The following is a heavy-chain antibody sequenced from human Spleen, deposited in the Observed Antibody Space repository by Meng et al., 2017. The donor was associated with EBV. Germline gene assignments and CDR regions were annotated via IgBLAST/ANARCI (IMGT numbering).Heavy chain of an antibody. J-gene: IGHJ4*02. D-gene: IGHD2-8*02. CDR1: GRSFSGHY. CDR3: ARKGKSIVLGRPFDY. Sequence: QVQLQQWGAGLLKSSETLSLPCAVYGRSFSGHYWSWIRQPPGKGLEWIGEINHSGSTNYNPSLKSRVTISVDTSKNQFSLKLSSVTAADTAVYYCARKGKSIVLGRPFDYWGQGTLVTVSS. V-gene: IGHV4-34*01. CDR2: INHSGST.